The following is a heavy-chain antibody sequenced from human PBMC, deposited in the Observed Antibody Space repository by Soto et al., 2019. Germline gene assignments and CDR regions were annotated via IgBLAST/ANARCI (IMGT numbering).Heavy chain of an antibody. Sequence: SETLSLTCSVSGDSISTEGYYWSWIRQHPGKGLEWIGYIYYSGLTSYNPSLKSRVTISRATSKNQFYLKLSSVTASDTAVYYCARGRYCLTGRCFPNWFDSWGQGALVTVSS. V-gene: IGHV4-31*03. CDR3: ARGRYCLTGRCFPNWFDS. D-gene: IGHD7-27*01. J-gene: IGHJ5*01. CDR2: IYYSGLT. CDR1: GDSISTEGYY.